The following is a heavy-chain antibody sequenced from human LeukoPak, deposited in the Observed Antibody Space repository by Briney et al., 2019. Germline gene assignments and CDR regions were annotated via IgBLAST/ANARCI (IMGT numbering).Heavy chain of an antibody. J-gene: IGHJ5*02. Sequence: GGSLRLSWAASGLTFSSYGMHWVRQAPGKGLEWVAFIRYDGRNKYYADSVKGRFTISRDNSKNTLYLQMNTLKLSSVTAADTAVYYCARRFGITMVRGVVGRKYNWFDPWGQGTLVTVSS. V-gene: IGHV3-30*02. CDR3: ARRFGITMVRGVVGRKYNWFDP. CDR1: GLTFSSYG. CDR2: IRYDGRNK. D-gene: IGHD3-10*01.